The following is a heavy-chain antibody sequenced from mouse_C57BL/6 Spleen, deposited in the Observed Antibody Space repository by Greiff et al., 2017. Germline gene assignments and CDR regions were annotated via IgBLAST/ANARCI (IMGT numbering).Heavy chain of an antibody. V-gene: IGHV1-50*01. CDR1: GYTFTSYW. D-gene: IGHD3-3*01. CDR3: ARGDTRYFDG. J-gene: IGHJ1*03. Sequence: QVQLQQPGAELVKPGASVKLSCKASGYTFTSYWMQWVKQRPGQGLEWIGEIDPSDSYTNYNQKFKGKATLTVDTSSSTAYMQLSSLTSEDSAVYYCARGDTRYFDGWGTGTTVTVSS. CDR2: IDPSDSYT.